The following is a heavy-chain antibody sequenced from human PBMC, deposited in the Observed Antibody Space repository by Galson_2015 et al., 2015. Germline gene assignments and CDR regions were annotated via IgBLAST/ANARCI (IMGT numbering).Heavy chain of an antibody. J-gene: IGHJ6*02. V-gene: IGHV4-4*02. D-gene: IGHD5-12*01. CDR1: GGSISSSNW. CDR3: ARDHIVATIYYYYGMDV. CDR2: IYHSGST. Sequence: ETLSLTCAVSGGSISSSNWWSWVRQPPGKGLEWIGEIYHSGSTNYNPSLKSRVTISVDKSKNQFSLKLSSVTAADTAVYYCARDHIVATIYYYYGMDVWGQGTTVTVSS.